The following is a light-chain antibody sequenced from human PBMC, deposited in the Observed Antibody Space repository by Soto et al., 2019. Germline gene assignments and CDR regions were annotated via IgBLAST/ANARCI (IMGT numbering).Light chain of an antibody. CDR2: GAS. CDR3: QQYGSSGT. V-gene: IGKV3-20*01. CDR1: QSVSNNY. Sequence: ETVFTQSPCTLSLSPGERATLSCRASQSVSNNYLAWYQQKPGQAPRLLIYGASDRATGIPDRFSGSGSGTDFTLTISRLEPEDFAVYYCQQYGSSGTFGQGTKVDI. J-gene: IGKJ1*01.